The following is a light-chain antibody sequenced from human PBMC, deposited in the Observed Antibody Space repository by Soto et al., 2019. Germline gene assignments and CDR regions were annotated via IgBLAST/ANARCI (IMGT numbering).Light chain of an antibody. CDR1: SSDVGGYNY. Sequence: QSALTQPASVSGSPGQSITISCTGTSSDVGGYNYVSWYQQHPVKAPKLMIYDVTNRPSGVSDRLSGSKSGNTACLTISGLQAEDEADDYCSSYTSSSTPYVFGTGSKLTVL. CDR3: SSYTSSSTPYV. CDR2: DVT. V-gene: IGLV2-14*01. J-gene: IGLJ1*01.